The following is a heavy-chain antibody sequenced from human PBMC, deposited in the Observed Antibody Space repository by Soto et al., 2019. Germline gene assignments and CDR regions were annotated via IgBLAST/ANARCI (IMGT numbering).Heavy chain of an antibody. J-gene: IGHJ6*02. V-gene: IGHV3-48*03. CDR3: ARGPVAGTLSRMDV. Sequence: GGSVRLSCAASGFTFSSYEMNWVRQAPGKGLEWVAYISSSGSTIYYADSVKGRFTISRDNAKNSLYLQMNSLRAEDTAVYYCARGPVAGTLSRMDVWGQGTTVTVSS. D-gene: IGHD6-19*01. CDR2: ISSSGSTI. CDR1: GFTFSSYE.